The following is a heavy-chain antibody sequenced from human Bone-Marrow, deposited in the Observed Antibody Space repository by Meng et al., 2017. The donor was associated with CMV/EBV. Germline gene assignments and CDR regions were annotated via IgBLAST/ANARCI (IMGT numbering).Heavy chain of an antibody. V-gene: IGHV3-48*04. D-gene: IGHD3-9*01. J-gene: IGHJ6*02. CDR2: ISSSSSTI. CDR3: ARALDILTGYFPYYYYYGMDV. Sequence: GESLKISCAASGFTFSSYSMNWVRQAPGKGLEWVSYISSSSSTIYYADSVKGRFTISRDNAKNSLYLQMNSLRAEVTAVYYCARALDILTGYFPYYYYYGMDVWGQGTTVTVPS. CDR1: GFTFSSYS.